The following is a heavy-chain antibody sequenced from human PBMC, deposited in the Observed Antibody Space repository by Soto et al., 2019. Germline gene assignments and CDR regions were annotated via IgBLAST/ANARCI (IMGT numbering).Heavy chain of an antibody. V-gene: IGHV3-23*01. J-gene: IGHJ4*02. CDR1: GFTFSSYV. D-gene: IGHD2-15*01. CDR2: ISGSGGST. CDR3: AQSCQHWGGLECFDF. Sequence: EVQLLESGGGFVQPGGSLRLSCAASGFTFSSYVMSWVRQAPGKGLEWVSAISGSGGSTDYADSVKGRFTVSRDNSKNTLYVQMNGLRAEDTAVYYCAQSCQHWGGLECFDFWGQGTLVTVSP.